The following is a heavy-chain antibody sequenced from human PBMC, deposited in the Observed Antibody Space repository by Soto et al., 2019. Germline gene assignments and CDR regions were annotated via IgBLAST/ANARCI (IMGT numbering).Heavy chain of an antibody. Sequence: ASVKVSCKASGGTFSSYAIRWVRQAPGQGLEWMGGIIPIFGTANYAQKFQGRVTVTADESTSTAYMELSSLRSEDTAVYYCARDLSYDRSGYYSSDHAFDIWGQGTMVTV. CDR3: ARDLSYDRSGYYSSDHAFDI. D-gene: IGHD3-22*01. CDR1: GGTFSSYA. V-gene: IGHV1-69*13. J-gene: IGHJ3*02. CDR2: IIPIFGTA.